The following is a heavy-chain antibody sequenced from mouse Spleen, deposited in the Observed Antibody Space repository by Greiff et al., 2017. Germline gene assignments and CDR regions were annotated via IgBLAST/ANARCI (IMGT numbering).Heavy chain of an antibody. CDR2: ISSGSSTI. J-gene: IGHJ4*01. D-gene: IGHD2-3*01. CDR1: GFTFSDYG. CDR3: ARKYYDGAMDY. Sequence: EVQRVESGGGLVKPGGSLKLSCAASGFTFSDYGMHWVRQAPEKGLEWVAYISSGSSTIYYADTVKGRFTISRDNAKNTLFLQMTSLRSEDTAMYYCARKYYDGAMDYWGQGTSVTVSS. V-gene: IGHV5-17*01.